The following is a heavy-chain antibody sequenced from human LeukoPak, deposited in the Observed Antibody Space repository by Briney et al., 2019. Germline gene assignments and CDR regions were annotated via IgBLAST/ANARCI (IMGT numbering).Heavy chain of an antibody. CDR3: AKTAAAYYDFWSGYSISDWGTGDYYYMDV. D-gene: IGHD3-3*01. V-gene: IGHV3-23*01. J-gene: IGHJ6*03. CDR2: ISGSGGST. CDR1: GFTFSSYA. Sequence: QPGGSLRLSCAASGFTFSSYAMSWVRQAPGKGLEWVSAISGSGGSTYYADSVKGRFTISRDNSKNTLYLQMNSLRAEDTAVYYCAKTAAAYYDFWSGYSISDWGTGDYYYMDVWGKGTTVTVSS.